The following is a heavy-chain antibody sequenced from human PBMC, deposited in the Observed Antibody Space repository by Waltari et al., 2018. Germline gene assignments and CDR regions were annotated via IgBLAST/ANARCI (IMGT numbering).Heavy chain of an antibody. CDR2: SITILGTA. CDR1: GCTFSSYA. CDR3: ARGVVATISGYYFDY. D-gene: IGHD5-12*01. J-gene: IGHJ4*02. V-gene: IGHV1-69*05. Sequence: QVQLVQSGAEVKKPGSSVTVSCKASGCTFSSYAISWLRQAPGQGLEWMGGSITILGTANYAQKFQGRVTITPEESTSTAYMELSSLRSEDTAVYYCARGVVATISGYYFDYWGQGTLVTVSS.